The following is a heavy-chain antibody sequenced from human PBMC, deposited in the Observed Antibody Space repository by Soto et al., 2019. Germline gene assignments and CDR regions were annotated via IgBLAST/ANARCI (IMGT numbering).Heavy chain of an antibody. CDR1: GFTFSSYA. Sequence: GGSLRLSCAASGFTFSSYAMSWVRQAPGKGLEWVSAISGSGGSTYYADSGKGRFTISRDNSKNTLYLQMSSLRAEDTAVYYCAKWNVGIVVVPAAMGGSYFDYWGQGTLVTVSS. CDR3: AKWNVGIVVVPAAMGGSYFDY. J-gene: IGHJ4*02. D-gene: IGHD2-2*01. CDR2: ISGSGGST. V-gene: IGHV3-23*01.